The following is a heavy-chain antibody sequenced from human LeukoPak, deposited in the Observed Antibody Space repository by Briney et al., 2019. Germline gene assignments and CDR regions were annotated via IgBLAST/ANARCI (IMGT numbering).Heavy chain of an antibody. Sequence: GESLKISWKGSGYSFTSYWIGWVRQMPGKGLEWMGIIYPGDSDTRYSPSFQGQVTISADKSISTAYLQWSSLKASDTAMYYCARRYFDWLLFFDYWGQGTLVTVSS. CDR3: ARRYFDWLLFFDY. D-gene: IGHD3-9*01. V-gene: IGHV5-51*01. J-gene: IGHJ4*02. CDR1: GYSFTSYW. CDR2: IYPGDSDT.